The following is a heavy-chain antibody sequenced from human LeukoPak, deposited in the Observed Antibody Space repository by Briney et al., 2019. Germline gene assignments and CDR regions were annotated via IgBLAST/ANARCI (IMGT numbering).Heavy chain of an antibody. D-gene: IGHD3-3*01. J-gene: IGHJ4*02. V-gene: IGHV1-69*06. CDR3: AGGGQARVLRFLEWLTSFPTRFDY. CDR1: GGTFSSYA. CDR2: IIPIFGTA. Sequence: SVKVSCKASGGTFSSYAISWVRQAPGQGLEWMGGIIPIFGTANYAQKFQGRVTITADKSTSTAYMELSSLRSEDTAVYYCAGGGQARVLRFLEWLTSFPTRFDYWGQGTLVTVSS.